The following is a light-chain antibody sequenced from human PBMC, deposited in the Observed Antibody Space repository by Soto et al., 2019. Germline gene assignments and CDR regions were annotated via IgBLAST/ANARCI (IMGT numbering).Light chain of an antibody. CDR2: DAS. CDR3: QQRSNWPT. CDR1: QSVSSY. J-gene: IGKJ5*01. V-gene: IGKV3-11*01. Sequence: EIVFTQSPATLSLSPGERSTLSCRASQSVSSYLAWYQQKPGQAPRLLIYDASNRATGIPARFSGSGSGTDFTLTISSLEPEDFAVYYCQQRSNWPTFGQGTRWRL.